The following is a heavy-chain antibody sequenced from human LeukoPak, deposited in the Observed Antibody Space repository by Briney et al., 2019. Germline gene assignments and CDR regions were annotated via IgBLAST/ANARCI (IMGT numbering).Heavy chain of an antibody. Sequence: PGGSLRLSCAASGFTFSNYRMDWVRQAPGKGLEWVSSISSTGSYIYYADSVKGRFTVSRDNAENSLYLQMSSLRAEDTAVYYCARDPPGYSQPDHWGQGTLITVSS. D-gene: IGHD3-22*01. CDR3: ARDPPGYSQPDH. V-gene: IGHV3-21*01. CDR1: GFTFSNYR. CDR2: ISSTGSYI. J-gene: IGHJ4*02.